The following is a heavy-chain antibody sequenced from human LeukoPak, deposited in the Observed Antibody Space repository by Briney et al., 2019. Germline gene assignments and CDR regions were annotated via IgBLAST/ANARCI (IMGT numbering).Heavy chain of an antibody. CDR3: ARSGYDSSGYRIEDY. CDR2: INHSGST. J-gene: IGHJ4*02. CDR1: GGSFSGYY. V-gene: IGHV4-34*01. Sequence: SETLSLTCAVYGGSFSGYYWGWIRQPPGKGLEWIGEINHSGSTNYNPSLKSRVTISVDTSKNQFSLKLSSVTAADTAVYYCARSGYDSSGYRIEDYWGQGTLVTVSS. D-gene: IGHD3-22*01.